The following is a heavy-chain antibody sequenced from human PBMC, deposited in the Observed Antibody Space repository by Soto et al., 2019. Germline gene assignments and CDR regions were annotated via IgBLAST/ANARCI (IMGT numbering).Heavy chain of an antibody. CDR3: AREGASGFGMDV. V-gene: IGHV4-4*07. D-gene: IGHD1-26*01. Sequence: TSETLSLTCNVSGGSIRSYYWSWIRQPAGKALEWIGRIYTSGTTNYNPSLKSRATRLVDTSKNPFSLKLSSVTAADTAVYYCAREGASGFGMDVWGQGNTVNVS. J-gene: IGHJ6*02. CDR1: GGSIRSYY. CDR2: IYTSGTT.